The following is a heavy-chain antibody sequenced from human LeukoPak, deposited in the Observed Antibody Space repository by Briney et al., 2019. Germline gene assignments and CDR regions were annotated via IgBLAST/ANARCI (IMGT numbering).Heavy chain of an antibody. D-gene: IGHD5-18*01. Sequence: GGSLRLSCAASGFTFSSYAMSWVRQAPGKGLEWVSAISGSGGSTYYADPVKGRFTISRDNPKNTLYLQMNSLRAEDTAVYYCANSGYSYGVWYFDYWGQGTLVTVSS. CDR3: ANSGYSYGVWYFDY. J-gene: IGHJ4*02. CDR2: ISGSGGST. V-gene: IGHV3-23*01. CDR1: GFTFSSYA.